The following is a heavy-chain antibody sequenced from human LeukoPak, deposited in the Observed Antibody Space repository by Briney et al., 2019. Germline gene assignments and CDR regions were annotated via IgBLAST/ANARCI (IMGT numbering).Heavy chain of an antibody. D-gene: IGHD5-18*01. J-gene: IGHJ3*02. CDR1: GGSISSYY. CDR2: IYYSGST. Sequence: SETLSLTCTVSGGSISSYYWSWIRQPPGKGLEWVGYIYYSGSTNYNPSLKSRVTISVDTSKNQFSLKLSSVTAADTAVYYCAQYTAMVTDAFDIWGQGTMVTVSS. CDR3: AQYTAMVTDAFDI. V-gene: IGHV4-59*08.